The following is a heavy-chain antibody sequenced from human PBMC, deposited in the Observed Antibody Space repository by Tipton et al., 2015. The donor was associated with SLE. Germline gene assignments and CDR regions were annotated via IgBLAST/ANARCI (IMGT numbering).Heavy chain of an antibody. Sequence: SLRLSCAASGFNFGAFWMHWVRQAPGKGLVWISRTNQDGAIRSYEDTVKGRFTISRDNAKNTLYLQMNSLRAEDTAVYFCARVPPQICGGDCFHDYWGQGTQVTVSS. V-gene: IGHV3-74*01. CDR3: ARVPPQICGGDCFHDY. J-gene: IGHJ4*02. D-gene: IGHD2-21*01. CDR1: GFNFGAFW. CDR2: TNQDGAIR.